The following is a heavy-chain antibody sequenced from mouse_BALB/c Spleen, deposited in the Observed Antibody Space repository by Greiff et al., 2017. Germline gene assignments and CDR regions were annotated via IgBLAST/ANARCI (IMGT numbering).Heavy chain of an antibody. D-gene: IGHD2-14*01. CDR3: ARSDYRYAMDY. V-gene: IGHV5-17*02. Sequence: EVMLVESGGGLVQPGGSRKLSCAASGFTFSSFGMHWVRQAPEKGLEWVAYISSGSSTIYYADTVKGRFTISRDNPKNTLFLQMTSLRSEDTAMYYCARSDYRYAMDYWGQGTSVTVSS. J-gene: IGHJ4*01. CDR1: GFTFSSFG. CDR2: ISSGSSTI.